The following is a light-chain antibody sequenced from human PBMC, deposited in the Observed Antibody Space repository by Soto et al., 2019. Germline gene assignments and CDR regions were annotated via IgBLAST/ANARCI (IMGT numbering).Light chain of an antibody. Sequence: DIQMTQSPSSLSASVGDRVTITCRASQSISSYLNWYQQKPGKAPKLLIYAASSLQSGVPSRFSGSGSGTDFTLTISILQPEDFATYYCQQSYSTPYVTFGQGTKVDIK. CDR2: AAS. J-gene: IGKJ1*01. CDR1: QSISSY. CDR3: QQSYSTPYVT. V-gene: IGKV1-39*01.